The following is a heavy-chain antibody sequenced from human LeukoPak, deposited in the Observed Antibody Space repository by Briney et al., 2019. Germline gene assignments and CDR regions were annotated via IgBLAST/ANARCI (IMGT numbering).Heavy chain of an antibody. CDR3: AKSGYSYGGPIDY. CDR1: GFTFSSYS. D-gene: IGHD5-18*01. V-gene: IGHV3-21*01. J-gene: IGHJ4*02. CDR2: ISSSSSSYI. Sequence: GGSLRLSCGASGFTFSSYSMNWVRQAPGEGLEWVSSISSSSSSYIYYADSVEGRFTISRDNAKNSLYLQMNSLRAEDTAVYYCAKSGYSYGGPIDYWGQGTLVTVSS.